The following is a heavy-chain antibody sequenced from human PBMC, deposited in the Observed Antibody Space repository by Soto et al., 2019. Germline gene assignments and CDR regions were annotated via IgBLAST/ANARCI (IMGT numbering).Heavy chain of an antibody. V-gene: IGHV6-1*01. CDR3: ARLIGDSWLDS. Sequence: QVQLQQSGPGLVKPSQTLSLTCAISGESVSTNSATWDWIRQSPSRGLEWLGRTYYRSKWYHDSAGSVKGRLAISAVTSHNQLSLQLHSVTPDDTAVYYCARLIGDSWLDSWGQGTLVTVSS. J-gene: IGHJ5*01. D-gene: IGHD2-8*01. CDR1: GESVSTNSAT. CDR2: TYYRSKWYH.